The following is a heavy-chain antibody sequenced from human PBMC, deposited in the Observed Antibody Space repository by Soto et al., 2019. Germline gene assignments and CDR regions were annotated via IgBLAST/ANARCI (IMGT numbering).Heavy chain of an antibody. V-gene: IGHV3-7*04. CDR1: GFTFSSYW. CDR3: ARVTYSDDY. J-gene: IGHJ4*02. CDR2: IKQDGSEK. Sequence: EVQLVESGGGLVQPGGSLRLSCAASGFTFSSYWMSWVRQAPGKGLEWVANIKQDGSEKYYVDSVKGRFTVSRDNAKNSVYLQMNSLRVDDTAVYYSARVTYSDDYWGQGTLVTVSS. D-gene: IGHD2-21*01.